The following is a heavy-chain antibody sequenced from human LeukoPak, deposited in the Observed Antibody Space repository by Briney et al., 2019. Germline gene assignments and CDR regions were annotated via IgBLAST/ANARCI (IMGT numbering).Heavy chain of an antibody. CDR2: ISSSSSTI. J-gene: IGHJ3*02. D-gene: IGHD3/OR15-3a*01. Sequence: GGSLRLSCAASGFTFSSYSMNWVRQAPGKGLEWVSYISSSSSTIYYADSVKGRFTISRDNAKNSLYLQMNSLRAEDTAVYYCARVFLIGLRAFDIWGQGTMVTVSS. CDR1: GFTFSSYS. CDR3: ARVFLIGLRAFDI. V-gene: IGHV3-48*01.